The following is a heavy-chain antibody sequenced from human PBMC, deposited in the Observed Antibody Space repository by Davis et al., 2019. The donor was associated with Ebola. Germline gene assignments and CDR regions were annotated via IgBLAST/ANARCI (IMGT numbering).Heavy chain of an antibody. D-gene: IGHD6-19*01. J-gene: IGHJ6*02. V-gene: IGHV5-51*01. CDR2: IYPGDSDT. Sequence: GESLKISCKGSGYSFTSYWIGWVRQMPGKGLAWMGIIYPGDSDTRYSPSFQGQVTISADKSISTAYLQWSSLKASDTAMYYCARGLAYSSGWYGTYYYYGMDVWGQGTTVTVSS. CDR1: GYSFTSYW. CDR3: ARGLAYSSGWYGTYYYYGMDV.